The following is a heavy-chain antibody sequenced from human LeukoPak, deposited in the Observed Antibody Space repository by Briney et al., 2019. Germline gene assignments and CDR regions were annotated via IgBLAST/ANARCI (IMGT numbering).Heavy chain of an antibody. CDR1: GLTFSSYA. V-gene: IGHV3-23*01. CDR3: AKDSSASYASGSYSFDY. Sequence: GGSLRLSCAASGLTFSSYAVSWVRQAPGKGLEWVSAISGSGGSTYYAESVKGRFTISRDNSRNTLHLQMNSLRAEDTAVYYCAKDSSASYASGSYSFDYWGQGTLVTVSS. J-gene: IGHJ4*02. D-gene: IGHD3-10*01. CDR2: ISGSGGST.